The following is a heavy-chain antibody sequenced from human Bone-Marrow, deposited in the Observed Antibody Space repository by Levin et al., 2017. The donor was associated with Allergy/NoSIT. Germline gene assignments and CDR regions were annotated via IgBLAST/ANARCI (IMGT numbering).Heavy chain of an antibody. D-gene: IGHD6-19*01. Sequence: GGSLRLSCVASGFTFSAYWMSWIRQAPGRGLEWVASISNDGRATFYVDSVKGRFTISRDNAKSSLSLHLNSLRAEDSAVYFCSRAEDYWGQGTLVTVSS. V-gene: IGHV3-7*03. J-gene: IGHJ4*02. CDR3: SRAEDY. CDR2: ISNDGRAT. CDR1: GFTFSAYW.